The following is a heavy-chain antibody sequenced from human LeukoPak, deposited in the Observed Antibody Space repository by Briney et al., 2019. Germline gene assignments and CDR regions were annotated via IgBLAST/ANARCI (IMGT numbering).Heavy chain of an antibody. J-gene: IGHJ3*02. CDR2: ISYDGSNK. Sequence: GGSLRLSCAASGFIFSSYAMHWVRQAPGKGLEWVAVISYDGSNKYYADSVKGRFTISRDNSKNTLYLQMNSLRAEDTAVYYCARDRLLGATYDAFDIWGQGTMVTVSS. V-gene: IGHV3-30-3*01. D-gene: IGHD1-26*01. CDR1: GFIFSSYA. CDR3: ARDRLLGATYDAFDI.